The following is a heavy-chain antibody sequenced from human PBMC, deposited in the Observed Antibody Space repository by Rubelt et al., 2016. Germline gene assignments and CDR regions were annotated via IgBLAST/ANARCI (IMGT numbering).Heavy chain of an antibody. CDR1: GFTVSSNY. V-gene: IGHV3-66*01. Sequence: EVQLVESGGGLVKPGGSLRLSCAASGFTVSSNYMSWVRQAPGKGLEWVSVIYSGGSTYYADSVKGRFTISRDNSKNTLYLQMNSLRAEDTAVYYCARAPYDSSGYFDYWGQGTLVTVSS. CDR2: IYSGGST. CDR3: ARAPYDSSGYFDY. J-gene: IGHJ4*02. D-gene: IGHD3-22*01.